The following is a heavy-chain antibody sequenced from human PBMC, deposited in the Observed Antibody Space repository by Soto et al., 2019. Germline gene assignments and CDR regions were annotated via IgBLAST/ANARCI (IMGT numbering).Heavy chain of an antibody. D-gene: IGHD3-22*01. CDR2: ISAYNGNT. V-gene: IGHV1-18*01. J-gene: IGHJ1*01. CDR3: ARDLGYYYDSSGFYSYFQY. Sequence: QVQLVQSGAEVKKPGASVKVSCKTSGYTFTNYGITWVRQAPGQGLEWMGWISAYNGNTGYTQKYXGRDTINTDTXXSXAXKELRSLRSDDTVVYYCARDLGYYYDSSGFYSYFQYWGQGTLVTVSS. CDR1: GYTFTNYG.